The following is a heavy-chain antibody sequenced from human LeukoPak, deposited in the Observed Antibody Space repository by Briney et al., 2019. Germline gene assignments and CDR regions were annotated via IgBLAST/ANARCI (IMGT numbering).Heavy chain of an antibody. V-gene: IGHV1-46*01. CDR2: INPSGGST. CDR3: AREGDGPGFDY. CDR1: GYTLTSYY. J-gene: IGHJ4*02. Sequence: GASVKVSCKASGYTLTSYYMHWVRQAPGQGLEWMGIINPSGGSTSYAQKFQGRVTMTRDMSTSTVYMELSSLRSEDTAVYYCAREGDGPGFDYWGQGTLVTVSS. D-gene: IGHD3-16*01.